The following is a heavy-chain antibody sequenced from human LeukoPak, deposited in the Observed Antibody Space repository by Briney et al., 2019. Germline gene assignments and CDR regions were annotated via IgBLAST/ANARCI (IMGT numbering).Heavy chain of an antibody. Sequence: RGSLRLSCAASGFTFSSYAMSWVRQAPGKGLEWVSAISGSGGSTYHADSVKGRFTISRDNSKNTLYLQTNSLSAEDTAVYYCARDQDHYFDYWGQGTLVTVSS. J-gene: IGHJ4*02. CDR2: ISGSGGST. V-gene: IGHV3-23*01. CDR3: ARDQDHYFDY. CDR1: GFTFSSYA.